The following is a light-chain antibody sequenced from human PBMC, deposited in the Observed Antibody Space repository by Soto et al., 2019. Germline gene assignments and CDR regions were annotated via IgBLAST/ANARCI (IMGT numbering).Light chain of an antibody. CDR2: DAS. CDR1: QDISNY. Sequence: DIQMTQSPSSLSASVGDRVTITCQASQDISNYLNWYQQKPGKAPKLLIYDASNLESGVPSRFSGSGSGTEFTLTISSLQPDDFATYYCQQYKGYFPLTFGGGTKVDIK. V-gene: IGKV1-33*01. CDR3: QQYKGYFPLT. J-gene: IGKJ4*01.